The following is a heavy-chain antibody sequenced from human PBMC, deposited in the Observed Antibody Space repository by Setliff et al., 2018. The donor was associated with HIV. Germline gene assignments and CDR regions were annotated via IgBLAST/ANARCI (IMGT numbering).Heavy chain of an antibody. V-gene: IGHV1-69-2*01. CDR1: AYTFTTYD. CDR2: RYPRGDGT. D-gene: IGHD3-16*01. CDR3: AAGPFNWGQYF. Sequence: GASVKVSCKASAYTFTTYDINWVRQAAGQGLEWMGRRYPRGDGTIYAERFRGRLTLSADMSTNTAYMELDNLKSEDTAMYFCAAGPFNWGQYFWGHGTLVTVSS. J-gene: IGHJ4*01.